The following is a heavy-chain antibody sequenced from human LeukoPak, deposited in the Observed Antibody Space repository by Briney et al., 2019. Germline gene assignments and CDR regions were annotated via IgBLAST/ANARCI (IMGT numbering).Heavy chain of an antibody. Sequence: PSETLSLTCTVSGGSISSGSYYWSWIRQPAGKGLEWIGYIYYSGSTSYNPSLKSRVTISADTSKSQFSLKLNSVTAADTALYYCAREVKVGNTDTGYYFDYWGQGILVTVSS. CDR2: IYYSGST. D-gene: IGHD2/OR15-2a*01. CDR3: AREVKVGNTDTGYYFDY. CDR1: GGSISSGSYY. J-gene: IGHJ4*02. V-gene: IGHV4-61*10.